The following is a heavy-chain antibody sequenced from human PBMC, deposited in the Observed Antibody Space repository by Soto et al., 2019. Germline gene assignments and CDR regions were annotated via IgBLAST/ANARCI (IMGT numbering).Heavy chain of an antibody. J-gene: IGHJ6*02. CDR1: GGSFSGYY. CDR3: AREPSDFQDGMDV. Sequence: PSETLSLTCAVYGGSFSGYYWSWIRQPPGKGLEWIGEINHSGSTNYNPSLKSRVTISVDTSKNQFSLKPSSVTAADTAVYYCAREPSDFQDGMDVWGQGTTVTVSS. D-gene: IGHD2-21*02. V-gene: IGHV4-34*01. CDR2: INHSGST.